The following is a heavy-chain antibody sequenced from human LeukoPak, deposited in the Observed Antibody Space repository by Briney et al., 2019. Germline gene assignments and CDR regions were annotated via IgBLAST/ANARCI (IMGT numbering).Heavy chain of an antibody. Sequence: GGSLRLSCTASGFTFSSYWMSWVRQAPGKGLEWVANIRQDGGLKHYVDSVKGRFTISRDNAENSLYLQMNSLRAEDTAVYYCAREIVGATKSYFDYWGQGTLVTASS. D-gene: IGHD1-26*01. CDR3: AREIVGATKSYFDY. J-gene: IGHJ4*02. V-gene: IGHV3-7*01. CDR1: GFTFSSYW. CDR2: IRQDGGLK.